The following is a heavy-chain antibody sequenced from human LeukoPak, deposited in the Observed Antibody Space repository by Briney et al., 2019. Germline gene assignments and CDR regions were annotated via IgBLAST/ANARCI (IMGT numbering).Heavy chain of an antibody. J-gene: IGHJ3*02. CDR2: ISNSGDTT. CDR1: GFTFSSYA. D-gene: IGHD3-16*01. Sequence: GGSLRLSCAASGFTFSSYAMSWVRQAPGKGLEWVSAISNSGDTTYYADSVKGRFTISRDNSKNTLYLQMNSLRAEDTAVYYCAKSVIDAGGAFDIWGQGTMVTVSS. V-gene: IGHV3-23*01. CDR3: AKSVIDAGGAFDI.